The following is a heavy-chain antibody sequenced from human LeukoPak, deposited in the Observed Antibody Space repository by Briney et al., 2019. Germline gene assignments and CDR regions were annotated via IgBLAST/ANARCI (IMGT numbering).Heavy chain of an antibody. J-gene: IGHJ5*02. CDR2: ISSSSSYI. V-gene: IGHV3-21*01. D-gene: IGHD1-7*01. CDR3: ARGPRGRLELLEFDP. Sequence: GGSLRLSCAASGFTFSSYSMNWVRQAPGKGLEWVSSISSSSSYIYYADSVKGRFTISRDNAKNSLYLQMNSLRAEDTAVYYCARGPRGRLELLEFDPWGQGTLVTVSS. CDR1: GFTFSSYS.